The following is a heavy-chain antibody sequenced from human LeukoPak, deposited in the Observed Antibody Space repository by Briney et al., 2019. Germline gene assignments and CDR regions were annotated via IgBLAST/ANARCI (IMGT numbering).Heavy chain of an antibody. CDR3: ASASPYGSGSPNWFDP. CDR1: GYSISSGFY. V-gene: IGHV4-38-2*02. D-gene: IGHD3-10*01. Sequence: SETLSLTCTVSGYSISSGFYWSWIRQPPGKGLEWIGEINHSGSTNYNPSLKSRVTISVDTSKNQFSLKLSSVTAADTAVYYCASASPYGSGSPNWFDPWGQGTLVTVSS. CDR2: INHSGST. J-gene: IGHJ5*02.